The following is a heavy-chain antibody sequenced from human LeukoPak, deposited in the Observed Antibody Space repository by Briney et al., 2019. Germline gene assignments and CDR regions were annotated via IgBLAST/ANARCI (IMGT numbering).Heavy chain of an antibody. Sequence: PGRSLRLSCAASGFTFAEYAMHWVRQAPGKGLEWVSSISWNSDTIGYAHSVKGRFTISKDDARNSLYLQLNSLRREDTALYYCANSKCPGSYYVPLDYWGQGTLVTVSS. CDR3: ANSKCPGSYYVPLDY. CDR1: GFTFAEYA. J-gene: IGHJ4*02. D-gene: IGHD1-26*01. V-gene: IGHV3-9*01. CDR2: ISWNSDTI.